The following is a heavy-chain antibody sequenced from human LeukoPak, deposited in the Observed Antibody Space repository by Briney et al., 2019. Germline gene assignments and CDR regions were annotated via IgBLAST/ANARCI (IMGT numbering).Heavy chain of an antibody. CDR2: INHSGST. CDR1: GGSFSGYY. CDR3: ARVLYCSSTSCHHAFDI. V-gene: IGHV4-34*01. Sequence: SETLSLTCAVYGGSFSGYYWSWVRQPPGKGLEWIGEINHSGSTNYNPSLKSRVTISVDTSKNQFSLKLSSVTAADTAVYYCARVLYCSSTSCHHAFDIWGQGTMVTVSS. D-gene: IGHD2-2*01. J-gene: IGHJ3*02.